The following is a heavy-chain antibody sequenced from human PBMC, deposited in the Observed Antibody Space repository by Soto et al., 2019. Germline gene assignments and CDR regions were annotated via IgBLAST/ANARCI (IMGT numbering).Heavy chain of an antibody. Sequence: SETLSLTCTVSGGSISSYYWSWIRQPPGKGLEWIGYIYYSGSTNYNPSLKSRVTISVDTSKNQFSLKLSSVTAADTAVYYCARHRGEGIAAAIDPFDPRAQGTPVTVSS. CDR2: IYYSGST. J-gene: IGHJ5*02. D-gene: IGHD6-13*01. CDR1: GGSISSYY. V-gene: IGHV4-59*08. CDR3: ARHRGEGIAAAIDPFDP.